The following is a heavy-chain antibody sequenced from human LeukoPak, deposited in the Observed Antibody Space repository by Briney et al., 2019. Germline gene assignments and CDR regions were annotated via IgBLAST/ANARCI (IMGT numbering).Heavy chain of an antibody. CDR3: ARRYCSGGSCYPSD. J-gene: IGHJ4*02. CDR1: GYTFRSYW. Sequence: GESLKISCEGSGYTFRSYWIGWVRQRPGEGLEWMGIIYPGDSDTTYSPSFQGQVTISADKSISTAYLQWSSLKASDTAMYYCARRYCSGGSCYPSDWGQGTLVTVSS. D-gene: IGHD2-15*01. CDR2: IYPGDSDT. V-gene: IGHV5-51*01.